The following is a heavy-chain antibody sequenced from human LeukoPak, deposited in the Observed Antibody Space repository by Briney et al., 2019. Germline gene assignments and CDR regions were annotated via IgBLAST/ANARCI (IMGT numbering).Heavy chain of an antibody. CDR1: GFTFSSYS. V-gene: IGHV3-21*04. J-gene: IGHJ6*02. CDR2: ISSSSSYI. D-gene: IGHD3-16*01. CDR3: ARGGGLDV. Sequence: GGSLRLSCAASGFTFSSYSMNWVRKAPGQGLEWVSSISSSSSYIYYADSVKGRFTISRDNAKNSLYLQMSNLRAEDTAVYFCARGGGLDVWGQGATVTVSS.